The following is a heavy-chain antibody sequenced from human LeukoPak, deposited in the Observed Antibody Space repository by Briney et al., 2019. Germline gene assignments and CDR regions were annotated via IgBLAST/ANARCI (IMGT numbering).Heavy chain of an antibody. J-gene: IGHJ3*02. Sequence: SETLSLTCTVSGYSISSGYYWGWIRQPPGKGLEWIGSIYHSGSTYYNPSLKSRVTISVDTSKNQFSLKLSSVTAADTAVYYCASDTVRGDAFDIWGQGTMVTVSS. CDR2: IYHSGST. V-gene: IGHV4-38-2*02. D-gene: IGHD2-8*02. CDR1: GYSISSGYY. CDR3: ASDTVRGDAFDI.